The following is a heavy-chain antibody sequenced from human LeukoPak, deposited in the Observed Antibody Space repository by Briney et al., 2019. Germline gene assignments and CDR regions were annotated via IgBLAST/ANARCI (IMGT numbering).Heavy chain of an antibody. V-gene: IGHV3-49*04. Sequence: PGGSLRLSCAASGFDFSIYAIDWVRQAPGRGLEWVGCIRSKAYGGSTEYAASVQGRFTISRDDSKSVAYLHMDSLTVEDTAVYYCSRVPIRTVTWIVVLRGHDVFDVWGQGTVVTVSS. J-gene: IGHJ3*01. D-gene: IGHD3-22*01. CDR3: SRVPIRTVTWIVVLRGHDVFDV. CDR2: IRSKAYGGST. CDR1: GFDFSIYA.